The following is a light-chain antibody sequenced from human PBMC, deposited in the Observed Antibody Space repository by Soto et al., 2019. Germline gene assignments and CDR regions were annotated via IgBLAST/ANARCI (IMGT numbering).Light chain of an antibody. V-gene: IGLV2-23*03. CDR2: EGS. CDR3: CSYAGSSTFVVV. J-gene: IGLJ2*01. CDR1: SSDVGSYNL. Sequence: QSALTQPASVSGSPGQSITISCTGTSSDVGSYNLVSWYQQHPGKAPKLMIYEGSKRPSGVSNRFSGSKSGNTASLXISGLQAEDEADYYCCSYAGSSTFVVVFGGGTKVTVL.